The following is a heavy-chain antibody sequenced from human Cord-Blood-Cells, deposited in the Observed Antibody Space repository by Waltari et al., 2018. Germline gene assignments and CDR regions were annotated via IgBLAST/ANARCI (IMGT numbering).Heavy chain of an antibody. Sequence: QVQLQQWGAGLLKPSETLSLTCAVYGGSFSGYYWSWIRQPPGKGLEWIGEINHSGRTNYNPSLKRRVTISVDTSKNQFSLKLSSVTAADTAVYYCARCDSSGYKEAFDIWGQGTMVTVSS. J-gene: IGHJ3*02. D-gene: IGHD3-22*01. CDR2: INHSGRT. CDR1: GGSFSGYY. CDR3: ARCDSSGYKEAFDI. V-gene: IGHV4-34*01.